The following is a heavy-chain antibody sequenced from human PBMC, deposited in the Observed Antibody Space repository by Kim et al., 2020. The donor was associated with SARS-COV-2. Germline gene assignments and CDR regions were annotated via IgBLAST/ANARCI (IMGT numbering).Heavy chain of an antibody. CDR3: AKYPYYYDSSGYYHDAFDI. J-gene: IGHJ3*02. V-gene: IGHV3-23*01. Sequence: GGSLRLSCAASGFTFSSYAMSWVRQAPGKGLEWVSAISGSGGSTYYADSVKGRFTISRDNSKNTLYLQMNSLRAEDTAVYYCAKYPYYYDSSGYYHDAFDIWGQGTMVTVSS. CDR2: ISGSGGST. CDR1: GFTFSSYA. D-gene: IGHD3-22*01.